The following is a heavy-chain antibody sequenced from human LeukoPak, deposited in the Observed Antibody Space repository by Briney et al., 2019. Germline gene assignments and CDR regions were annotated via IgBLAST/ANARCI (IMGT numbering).Heavy chain of an antibody. CDR3: ARSGVRGGAFDI. J-gene: IGHJ3*02. V-gene: IGHV3-7*01. D-gene: IGHD3-10*01. CDR1: GFTVSSNY. CDR2: IKQDGSEK. Sequence: GGSLRLSCAASGFTVSSNYMSWVRQAPGKGLEWVANIKQDGSEKYYVDSVKGRFTISRDNAKNSLYLQMNSLRAEDTAVYYCARSGVRGGAFDIWGQGTMVTVSS.